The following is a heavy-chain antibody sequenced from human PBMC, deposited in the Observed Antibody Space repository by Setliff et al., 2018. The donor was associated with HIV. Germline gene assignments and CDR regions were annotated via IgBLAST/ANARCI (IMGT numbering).Heavy chain of an antibody. Sequence: PSETLSLTCAVYGGSFSGYFWSWNRQSPGKGLQWIGEINHSGSTTYNPSLKSRVTISVDTSKNQFSLKLSAVTAADTALYYCARSGALATSTWSPFDYWGHGNQVTV. CDR3: ARSGALATSTWSPFDY. CDR2: INHSGST. D-gene: IGHD6-19*01. J-gene: IGHJ4*01. CDR1: GGSFSGYF. V-gene: IGHV4-34*01.